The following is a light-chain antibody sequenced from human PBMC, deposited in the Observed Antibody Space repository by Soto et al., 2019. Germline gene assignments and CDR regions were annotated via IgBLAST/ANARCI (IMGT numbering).Light chain of an antibody. CDR3: QQYDVPLFT. V-gene: IGKV3-20*01. J-gene: IGKJ2*01. CDR1: QSLTWNY. Sequence: EVVLTQSPGTLSLSPGGRATLYCRASQSLTWNYLAWYQSKPGQPPRLLVYGVSARATGVPDRFSGSGSGTDFTLTISRLESEDFAVYYCQQYDVPLFTFGQGTKLEIK. CDR2: GVS.